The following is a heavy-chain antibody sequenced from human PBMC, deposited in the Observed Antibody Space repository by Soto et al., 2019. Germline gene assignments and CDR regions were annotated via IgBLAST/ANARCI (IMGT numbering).Heavy chain of an antibody. CDR1: GFTFSNYA. J-gene: IGHJ4*02. D-gene: IGHD3-3*02. CDR3: AKSPVLAAIRVLHYFDY. Sequence: EVQLLESGGGLVQPGGSLRLSCAASGFTFSNYAMSWVRQAPGKGLEWVSAISGSGGSTYYADSVTGRFTISRDNAKNTLFLQMNSLRAEDTAVYFCAKSPVLAAIRVLHYFDYWGQGALVTVSS. V-gene: IGHV3-23*01. CDR2: ISGSGGST.